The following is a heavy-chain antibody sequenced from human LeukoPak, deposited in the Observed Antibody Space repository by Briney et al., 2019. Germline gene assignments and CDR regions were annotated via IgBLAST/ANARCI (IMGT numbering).Heavy chain of an antibody. Sequence: ASVKVSCKASGYTFTSYDINWVRQATGQGLEWMGWMNPNSGNTGYAQKFQGRVTMTRNTSISTAYMELSSLRSEDTAVYYCARGVYYDILTGYYSPDAFDIWGQGTMVTVSS. V-gene: IGHV1-8*01. CDR2: MNPNSGNT. CDR1: GYTFTSYD. CDR3: ARGVYYDILTGYYSPDAFDI. J-gene: IGHJ3*02. D-gene: IGHD3-9*01.